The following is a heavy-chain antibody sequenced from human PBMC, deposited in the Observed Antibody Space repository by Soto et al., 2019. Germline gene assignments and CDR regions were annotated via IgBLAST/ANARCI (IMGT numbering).Heavy chain of an antibody. D-gene: IGHD5-18*01. V-gene: IGHV1-69*13. CDR3: ARDLAVGYSYGYFDY. Sequence: ASVKVSCKASGVTFSSYAISWVRQAPGQGLEWMGGIIPIFGIANYAQKFQGRVTITADESTSTAYMELSSLRSEDTAVYYCARDLAVGYSYGYFDYWGQGTLVTVSS. CDR1: GVTFSSYA. J-gene: IGHJ4*02. CDR2: IIPIFGIA.